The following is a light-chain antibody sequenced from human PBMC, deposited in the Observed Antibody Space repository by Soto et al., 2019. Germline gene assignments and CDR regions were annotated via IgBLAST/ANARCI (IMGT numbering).Light chain of an antibody. J-gene: IGKJ1*01. CDR3: QQRSNWPWT. CDR2: DAS. CDR1: QSVSSY. Sequence: EIVLTQSPATLSLSPGERATLSCMASQSVSSYLAWYQQKPGQAPRLLIYDASNRATGVPARFSGSGSGTDFTPTISSLEPEDFAVSYCQQRSNWPWTFGQGTKVDIK. V-gene: IGKV3-11*01.